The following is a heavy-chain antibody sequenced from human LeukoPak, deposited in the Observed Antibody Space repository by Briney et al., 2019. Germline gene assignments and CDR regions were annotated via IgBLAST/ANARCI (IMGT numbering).Heavy chain of an antibody. CDR1: GFTFSSYA. V-gene: IGHV3-74*01. CDR3: ARGRGYCSGTSCYVWFDP. CDR2: INSDGSST. D-gene: IGHD2-2*01. Sequence: PGGSLRLSCAASGFTFSSYAMSWVRQAPGKGLVWVSRINSDGSSTSYADSVKGRFTISRDNAKNTLYLQMNSLRAEDTAVYYCARGRGYCSGTSCYVWFDPWGQGTLVTVSS. J-gene: IGHJ5*02.